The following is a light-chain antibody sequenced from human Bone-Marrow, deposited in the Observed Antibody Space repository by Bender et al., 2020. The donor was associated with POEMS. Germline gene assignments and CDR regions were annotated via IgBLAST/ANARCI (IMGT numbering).Light chain of an antibody. CDR3: TSYTTINTLL. V-gene: IGLV2-14*03. CDR1: SSDIGAYNY. CDR2: DVR. J-gene: IGLJ3*02. Sequence: QSALTQPASVSGSPGQSITISCTGTSSDIGAYNYVSWYQQHPGKAPKLILYDVRNRPSGVSNRFSGSKSGNTASLTISGLQAEDEADYYCTSYTTINTLLFGGGTKLTVL.